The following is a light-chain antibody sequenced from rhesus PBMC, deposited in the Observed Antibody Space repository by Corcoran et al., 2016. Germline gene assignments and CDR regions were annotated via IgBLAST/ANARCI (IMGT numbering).Light chain of an antibody. J-gene: IGKJ3*01. CDR1: ESVNNY. V-gene: IGKV1-74*01. Sequence: DIQMTQSPSSLSASVGDRVTITCRASESVNNYLHWYQQKPGKAPKVLIYAESTLKSGVPSRFSGSGSGTDYNFTLTSLPPEDFATYYCQHRHGTPYTFGPGTKVEI. CDR3: QHRHGTPYT. CDR2: AES.